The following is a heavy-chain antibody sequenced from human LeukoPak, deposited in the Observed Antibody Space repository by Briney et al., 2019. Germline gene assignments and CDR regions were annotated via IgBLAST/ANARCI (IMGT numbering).Heavy chain of an antibody. V-gene: IGHV3-33*01. D-gene: IGHD6-19*01. CDR2: IWSDGSSK. CDR3: ASSAGALIDC. J-gene: IGHJ4*02. Sequence: PGGSLRLSCAASGFTFSNYDMHWVRQAPGKGLEWVAVIWSDGSSKFYADSVKGRFTISRDNSKNTLYLQMNSLRAEDTAVYYCASSAGALIDCWGQGTLVIVSS. CDR1: GFTFSNYD.